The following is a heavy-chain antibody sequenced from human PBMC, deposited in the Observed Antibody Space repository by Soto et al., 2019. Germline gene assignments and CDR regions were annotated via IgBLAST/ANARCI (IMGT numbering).Heavy chain of an antibody. V-gene: IGHV3-21*01. J-gene: IGHJ4*02. D-gene: IGHD2-15*01. CDR3: ASLVVVVAGPAIDY. Sequence: PGGSLRLCCAASGFTFSSYSMNWVRQAPGKGLEWVSSISSSSSYIYYADSVKGRFTISRDNAKNSLYLQMNSLRAEDTAVYYCASLVVVVAGPAIDYWGQGTLVTVSS. CDR1: GFTFSSYS. CDR2: ISSSSSYI.